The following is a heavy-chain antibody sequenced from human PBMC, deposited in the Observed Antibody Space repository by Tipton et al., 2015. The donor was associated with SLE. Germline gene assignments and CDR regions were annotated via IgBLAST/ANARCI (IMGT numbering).Heavy chain of an antibody. D-gene: IGHD5-18*01. V-gene: IGHV3-64*04. J-gene: IGHJ3*02. CDR2: ISSNGGNT. CDR1: GFTFRSYS. Sequence: SLRLSCAGSGFTFRSYSMSWVRQAPGKGLEYVSTISSNGGNTYYADSVKGRFTISRDNAKNSLYLQMNSLRAEDTAVYYCARDRIQLWLGDAFDIWGQGTMVAVAS. CDR3: ARDRIQLWLGDAFDI.